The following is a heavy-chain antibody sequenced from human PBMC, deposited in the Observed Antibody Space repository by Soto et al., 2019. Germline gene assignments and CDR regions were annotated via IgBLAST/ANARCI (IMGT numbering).Heavy chain of an antibody. CDR2: IYYSGST. D-gene: IGHD2-21*02. V-gene: IGHV4-31*03. CDR1: CGAISSGGYY. Sequence: ASETLSLTCTFSCGAISSGGYYWSCIRQHPGKGLEWIGYIYYSGSTYYNPSLKSRVTISVDTSKNQFSLKLSSVTAADTAVYYCASFDKAYCGGDCYPTVDYWGQGTLVTVSS. CDR3: ASFDKAYCGGDCYPTVDY. J-gene: IGHJ4*02.